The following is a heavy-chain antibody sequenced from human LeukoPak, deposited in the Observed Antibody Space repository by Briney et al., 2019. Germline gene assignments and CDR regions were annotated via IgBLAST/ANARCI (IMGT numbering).Heavy chain of an antibody. CDR1: GFTFSSYS. J-gene: IGHJ5*02. D-gene: IGHD4-11*01. Sequence: PGGSLRLSCAASGFTFSSYSMNWVRQAPGQGLEWVSYITSDSTTMFYADSVKGRFTASRDNAENSMYLQMNSLGAEDTAVYYCARVALRPIDYSNPEFDPWGQGTLVTVSS. V-gene: IGHV3-48*01. CDR2: ITSDSTTM. CDR3: ARVALRPIDYSNPEFDP.